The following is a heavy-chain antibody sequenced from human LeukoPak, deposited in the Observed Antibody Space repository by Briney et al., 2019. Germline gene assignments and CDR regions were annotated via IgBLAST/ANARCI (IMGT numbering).Heavy chain of an antibody. Sequence: GASVKVSCKASGYTFTSYGISWVRQAPGQGLEWMGWISAYNGNTNYAQKLQGRVTMTTDTSTSTAYMELSRLRSDDTAVYYCARSMNDFWSGYYLAVVAYWGQGTLVTVSS. CDR1: GYTFTSYG. V-gene: IGHV1-18*01. J-gene: IGHJ4*02. D-gene: IGHD3-3*01. CDR3: ARSMNDFWSGYYLAVVAY. CDR2: ISAYNGNT.